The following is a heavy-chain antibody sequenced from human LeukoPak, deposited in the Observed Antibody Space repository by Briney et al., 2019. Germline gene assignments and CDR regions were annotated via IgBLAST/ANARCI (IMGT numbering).Heavy chain of an antibody. V-gene: IGHV3-23*01. CDR3: AKDARSSNSVWDPFDI. J-gene: IGHJ3*02. Sequence: GGSLRLSCAASEFTFSNYAMSWVRQTPGKRLEWVSAIGGTGSDTYYADSVKGRFTISRDNSKNTLYMQMNGLRADDTAIYYCAKDARSSNSVWDPFDIWGQGTMVTVSS. D-gene: IGHD3-16*01. CDR2: IGGTGSDT. CDR1: EFTFSNYA.